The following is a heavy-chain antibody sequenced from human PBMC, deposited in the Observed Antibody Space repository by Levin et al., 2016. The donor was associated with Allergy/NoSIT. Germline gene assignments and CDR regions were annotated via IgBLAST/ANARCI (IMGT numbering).Heavy chain of an antibody. V-gene: IGHV5-51*01. CDR2: IYPGDSDT. J-gene: IGHJ4*02. D-gene: IGHD3-22*01. Sequence: GGSLRLSCKASGYSFTSYWIGWVRQMPGKGLEWMGIIYPGDSDTRYSPSFQGQVTISADKSISTAYLQWSSLKASDTAMYYCARHSRSSGYYYGADYWGQGTLVTVSS. CDR1: GYSFTSYW. CDR3: ARHSRSSGYYYGADY.